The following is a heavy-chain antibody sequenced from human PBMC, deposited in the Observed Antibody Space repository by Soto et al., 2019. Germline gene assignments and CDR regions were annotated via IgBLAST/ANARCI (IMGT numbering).Heavy chain of an antibody. CDR2: INHSGST. J-gene: IGHJ6*03. D-gene: IGHD3-3*01. Sequence: SETLSLTCVVYGGSFSGYYWSWIRQPPGKGPEWIGEINHSGSTNYNPSLKSRVTISIDTSKNEFALKLNSVIAADTAVYYCARMRRSGYYRDYYYMDVWGKGTTVTVSS. CDR1: GGSFSGYY. CDR3: ARMRRSGYYRDYYYMDV. V-gene: IGHV4-34*01.